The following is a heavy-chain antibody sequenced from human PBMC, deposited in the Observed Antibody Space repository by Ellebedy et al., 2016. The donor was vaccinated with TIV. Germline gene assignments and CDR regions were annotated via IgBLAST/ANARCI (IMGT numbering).Heavy chain of an antibody. J-gene: IGHJ3*01. V-gene: IGHV3-23*01. Sequence: GESLEISCEASGFTFGSYAMSWVRQAPGKGLEWVSGIFGSGYSTDYADSVKGRFTISRDSSKNTLYLQMNSLRAEDTAVYYCAKDHTEDSSGFAPFDAFDFWGQGTMVTVSS. D-gene: IGHD3-22*01. CDR3: AKDHTEDSSGFAPFDAFDF. CDR1: GFTFGSYA. CDR2: IFGSGYST.